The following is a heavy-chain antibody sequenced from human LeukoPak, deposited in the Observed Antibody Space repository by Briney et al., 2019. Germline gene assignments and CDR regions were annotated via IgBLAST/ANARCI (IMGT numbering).Heavy chain of an antibody. D-gene: IGHD3-10*01. CDR1: GFTFSSYA. CDR3: ARDPPGESPPYYFDF. Sequence: GGSLRLSCAASGFTFSSYAMSWVRQAPGRGLEWVSSIGGGSSSYIYYADSVKGRFTISRDNGKNSLYLHMSSLRAEDTAVYYCARDPPGESPPYYFDFWGQGTLVTVSS. J-gene: IGHJ4*02. CDR2: IGGGSSSYI. V-gene: IGHV3-21*01.